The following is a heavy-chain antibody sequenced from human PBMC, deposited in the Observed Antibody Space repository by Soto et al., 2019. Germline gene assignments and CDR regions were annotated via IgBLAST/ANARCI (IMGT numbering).Heavy chain of an antibody. CDR1: GFTFSSYA. D-gene: IGHD6-13*01. Sequence: QVQLVESGGGVVQPGRSLRLSCAASGFTFSSYAMHWVRQAPGKGLEWVAVISYDGSNKYYADSVKGRFTISSDNSKNTLYRQMNSLRAEYTAVYYCARDYSGSWYSYYYCCGMDVWGQGTPVTVSS. CDR3: ARDYSGSWYSYYYCCGMDV. V-gene: IGHV3-30-3*01. CDR2: ISYDGSNK. J-gene: IGHJ6*02.